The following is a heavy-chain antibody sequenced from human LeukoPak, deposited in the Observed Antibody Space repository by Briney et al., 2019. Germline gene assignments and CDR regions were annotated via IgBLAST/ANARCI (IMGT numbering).Heavy chain of an antibody. Sequence: SETLSLTCAVYGGSFSGYYSSWIRQPPGKGLEWIGEINHSGSTNYNPSLKSRVTISVDTSKNQFSLKLSSVTAADTAVYYCARAFLEGMTTGNFDYWGQGTLVTVSS. CDR1: GGSFSGYY. CDR2: INHSGST. V-gene: IGHV4-34*01. D-gene: IGHD4-11*01. J-gene: IGHJ4*02. CDR3: ARAFLEGMTTGNFDY.